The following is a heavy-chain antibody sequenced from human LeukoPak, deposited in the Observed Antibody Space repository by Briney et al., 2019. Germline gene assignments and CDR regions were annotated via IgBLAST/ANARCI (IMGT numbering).Heavy chain of an antibody. J-gene: IGHJ4*02. V-gene: IGHV3-64*01. D-gene: IGHD3-9*01. CDR1: GFTFSSYA. CDR3: ARLALRYFDWLSLDPPAYYFDY. Sequence: GGSLRLSCAASGFTFSSYAMHWVRQAPGKGLEYVSAISSNGGSTYYANSVKGRFTISRDNSKNTLYLQMGSLRAEDMAVYYCARLALRYFDWLSLDPPAYYFDYWGQGTLVTVSS. CDR2: ISSNGGST.